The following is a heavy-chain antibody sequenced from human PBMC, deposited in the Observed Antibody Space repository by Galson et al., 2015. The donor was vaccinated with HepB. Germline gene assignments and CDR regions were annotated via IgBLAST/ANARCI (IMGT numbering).Heavy chain of an antibody. CDR3: ARDAVEWEMATSPDY. Sequence: SVKVSCKASGYTFTSYYMHWVRQAPGQGLEWMGIINPSGGSTSYAQKFQGRVTMTRDTSTSTVYMELSSLRSEDTAVYYCARDAVEWEMATSPDYWGQGTLVTVSS. CDR2: INPSGGST. D-gene: IGHD5-24*01. CDR1: GYTFTSYY. J-gene: IGHJ4*02. V-gene: IGHV1-46*01.